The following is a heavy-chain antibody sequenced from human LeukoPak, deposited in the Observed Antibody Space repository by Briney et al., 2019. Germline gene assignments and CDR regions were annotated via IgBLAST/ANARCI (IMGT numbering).Heavy chain of an antibody. J-gene: IGHJ3*02. CDR3: ARDLRGRKGDGYLCI. CDR2: IYHSGST. V-gene: IGHV4-4*02. D-gene: IGHD5-24*01. Sequence: PSETLSLTCAVSGGSISSSNWWSWVRQPPGKGLEWIGEIYHSGSTNYNPSLKSRVTISVDKSKNQFSLKLSSVTAADTAVYYCARDLRGRKGDGYLCIWGQGIMVTVSS. CDR1: GGSISSSNW.